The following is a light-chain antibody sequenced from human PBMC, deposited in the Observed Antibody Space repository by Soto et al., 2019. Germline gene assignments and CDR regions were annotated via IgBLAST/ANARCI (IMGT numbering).Light chain of an antibody. J-gene: IGKJ2*01. Sequence: DIQMTQSPSSLSASLGDRVTITCRASQSISSYLNWYQQKPGKAPNLLIYAASSLQSGVPSRFSGRGSGTDFTLTIGSLQPEDFATYYCKQSYSTPYTFGQGTKLEIK. CDR2: AAS. V-gene: IGKV1-39*01. CDR3: KQSYSTPYT. CDR1: QSISSY.